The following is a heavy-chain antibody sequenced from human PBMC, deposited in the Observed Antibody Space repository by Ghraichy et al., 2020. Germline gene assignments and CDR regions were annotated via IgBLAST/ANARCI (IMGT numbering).Heavy chain of an antibody. J-gene: IGHJ3*02. CDR2: IYYSGST. Sequence: SETLSLTCTVSGGSISSYYWSWIRQPPGKGLEWIGYIYYSGSTNYNPSLKSRVTISVDTSKNQFSLKLSSVTAADTAVYYCARQWLWADAFDIWGQGTMVTVSS. CDR3: ARQWLWADAFDI. CDR1: GGSISSYY. V-gene: IGHV4-59*08. D-gene: IGHD3-22*01.